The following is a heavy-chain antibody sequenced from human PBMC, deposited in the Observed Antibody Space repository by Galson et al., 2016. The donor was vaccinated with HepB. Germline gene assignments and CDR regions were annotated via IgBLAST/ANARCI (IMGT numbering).Heavy chain of an antibody. D-gene: IGHD3-10*01. V-gene: IGHV3-66*02. J-gene: IGHJ1*01. CDR3: ARGGLFRELLR. CDR1: GVTVNTNY. CDR2: IYSGGST. Sequence: SLRLSCALSGVTVNTNYMNWVRQAPGKGLEWVSVIYSGGSTSYADSLKGRFTISRDTSNNMVFLQMNSLRPDDTAIYYCARGGLFRELLRWGQGTLVTVSS.